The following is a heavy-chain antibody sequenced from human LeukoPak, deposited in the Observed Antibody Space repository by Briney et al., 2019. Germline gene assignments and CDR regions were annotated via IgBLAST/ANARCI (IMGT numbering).Heavy chain of an antibody. J-gene: IGHJ5*02. CDR1: GSRFTNYW. CDR2: IYPDDSDA. V-gene: IGHV5-51*01. CDR3: ARATYFYISGSYRWWFDP. D-gene: IGHD3-10*01. Sequence: GESLKISCKASGSRFTNYWIGWVRQMPGKGLEWMGIIYPDDSDARHSPSFQGQVTISADKSISTAYLQWSSLKASDTAMYYCARATYFYISGSYRWWFDPWGQGTLVIVSS.